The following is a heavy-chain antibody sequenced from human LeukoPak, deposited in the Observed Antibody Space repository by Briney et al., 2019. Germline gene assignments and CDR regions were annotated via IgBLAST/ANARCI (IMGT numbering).Heavy chain of an antibody. CDR1: GFIFSIYG. CDR2: IRYDENSK. CDR3: ARGRYSRGWFDP. Sequence: GGSLRLSCEASGFIFSIYGMHWVRQAPGKGLEWVAFIRYDENSKYYADSVKGRFTVSRDNSKNTLYLQMNSLRAEDTAVYYCARGRYSRGWFDPWGQGTLVTVSS. V-gene: IGHV3-30*02. J-gene: IGHJ5*02. D-gene: IGHD2-15*01.